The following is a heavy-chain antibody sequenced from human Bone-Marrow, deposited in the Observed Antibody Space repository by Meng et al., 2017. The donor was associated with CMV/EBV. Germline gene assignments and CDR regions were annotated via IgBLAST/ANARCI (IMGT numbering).Heavy chain of an antibody. V-gene: IGHV1-2*02. CDR3: TRAPTGTDNWFDP. CDR1: GYTFTDYY. J-gene: IGHJ5*02. D-gene: IGHD4-11*01. Sequence: ASVKVSCKASGYTFTDYYMRWVREAPGQGLEWMAWINPKSGDTNYAQQFQGRVTLTRDTSITTAYLELSSLRSADTAVYYCTRAPTGTDNWFDPWGQGTLVTVSS. CDR2: INPKSGDT.